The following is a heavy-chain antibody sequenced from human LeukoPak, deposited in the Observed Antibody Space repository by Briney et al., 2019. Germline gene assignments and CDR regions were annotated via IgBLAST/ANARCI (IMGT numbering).Heavy chain of an antibody. D-gene: IGHD6-19*01. J-gene: IGHJ4*02. Sequence: PGGSLRLSCAASGFTFSSYAMHWVRQAPGKGLEWVAVISYDGSNKYYADSVKGRFTISRDNSKNTLYLQMNSLRAEDTAVYYCAKDADSSGWYYTFFDYWGQGTLVTVSS. CDR3: AKDADSSGWYYTFFDY. CDR2: ISYDGSNK. V-gene: IGHV3-30-3*01. CDR1: GFTFSSYA.